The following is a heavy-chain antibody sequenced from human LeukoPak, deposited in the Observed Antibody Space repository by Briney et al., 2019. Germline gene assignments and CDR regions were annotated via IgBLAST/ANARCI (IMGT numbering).Heavy chain of an antibody. J-gene: IGHJ3*02. CDR1: GFTFSSYA. D-gene: IGHD6-19*01. CDR2: ISGSGGST. V-gene: IGHV3-23*01. CDR3: AKTEQWLDDAFDI. Sequence: QTGGSLRLSCAASGFTFSSYAMSWVRQAPGKGLEWVSAISGSGGSTYYADSVKGRFTISRDNSKNTLYLQTNSLRAEDTAVYYCAKTEQWLDDAFDIWGQGTMVTVSS.